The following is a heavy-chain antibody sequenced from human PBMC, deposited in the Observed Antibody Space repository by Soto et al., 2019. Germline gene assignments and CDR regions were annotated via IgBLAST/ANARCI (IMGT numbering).Heavy chain of an antibody. CDR3: ARSYGDYDYDAFDI. V-gene: IGHV1-69*02. CDR1: GGTFSSYT. Sequence: SVKVSCKASGGTFSSYTISWVRQAPGQGLEWMGRIIPILGIANYAQKFQGRVTITADKSTSTAYMELSSLRSEDTAVYYCARSYGDYDYDAFDIWGQGTMVTVSS. J-gene: IGHJ3*02. CDR2: IIPILGIA. D-gene: IGHD4-17*01.